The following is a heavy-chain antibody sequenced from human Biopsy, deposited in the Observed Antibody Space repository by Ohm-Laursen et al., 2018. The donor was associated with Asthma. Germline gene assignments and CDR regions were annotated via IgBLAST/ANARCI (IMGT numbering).Heavy chain of an antibody. CDR3: ARMISYYHEMRAPFFDY. CDR1: DYIFPRYY. CDR2: INTNTGNP. J-gene: IGHJ4*02. V-gene: IGHV7-4-1*02. D-gene: IGHD3-22*01. Sequence: ASVKVSCKSSDYIFPRYYISWVRQAPGQGLEWMGWINTNTGNPTYAQGFTGRFVFSLDTSVNTAHLQINSLKAEDTAVYYCARMISYYHEMRAPFFDYWGQGTLVTVSS.